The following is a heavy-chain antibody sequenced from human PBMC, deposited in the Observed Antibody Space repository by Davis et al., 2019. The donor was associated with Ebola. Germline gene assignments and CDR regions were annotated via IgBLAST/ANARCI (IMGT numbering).Heavy chain of an antibody. V-gene: IGHV3-7*01. CDR2: IKQDGSEK. Sequence: GGSLRLSCAASGFTFSSYGMHWVRQAPGKGLEWVANIKQDGSEKYYVDSVKGRFTISRDNAKNSLYLQMNSLRAEDTAVYYCARAYCGGDCLLYYYYGMDVWGQGTTVTVSS. J-gene: IGHJ6*02. D-gene: IGHD2-21*01. CDR3: ARAYCGGDCLLYYYYGMDV. CDR1: GFTFSSYG.